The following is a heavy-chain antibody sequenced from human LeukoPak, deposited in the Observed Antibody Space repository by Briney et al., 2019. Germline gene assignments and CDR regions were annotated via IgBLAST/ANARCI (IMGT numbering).Heavy chain of an antibody. CDR1: GGSISDYY. D-gene: IGHD7-27*01. V-gene: IGHV4-59*12. CDR3: ARGSNWGDY. Sequence: PSETLSLTCTVSGGSISDYYWRWIRQPPGKGLEWIGYFSNSGPNNYNPSLKGRVTMSVDTSKNQFSLKLSSVTAADTAVYYCARGSNWGDYWGQGTLVTVSS. CDR2: FSNSGPN. J-gene: IGHJ4*02.